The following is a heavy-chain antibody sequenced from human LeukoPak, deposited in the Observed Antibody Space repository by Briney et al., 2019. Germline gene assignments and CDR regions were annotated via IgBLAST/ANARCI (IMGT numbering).Heavy chain of an antibody. V-gene: IGHV3-30-3*01. Sequence: GGSLRLSCAASGFTFSSYAMHWVRQAPGKGLEWVAVISYDGSNKYYADSVKGRFTISRDNSKNTLYLQMNSLRAEDTAVYYCARSYSSSPYYYYYYGMDVWGQGTTVTVSS. CDR1: GFTFSSYA. CDR3: ARSYSSSPYYYYYYGMDV. D-gene: IGHD6-13*01. J-gene: IGHJ6*02. CDR2: ISYDGSNK.